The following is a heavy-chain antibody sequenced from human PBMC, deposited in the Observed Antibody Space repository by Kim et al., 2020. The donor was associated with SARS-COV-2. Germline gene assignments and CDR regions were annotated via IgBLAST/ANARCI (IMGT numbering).Heavy chain of an antibody. J-gene: IGHJ4*02. CDR1: GFIFSKYA. Sequence: GGSLRLSCTASGFIFSKYAMTWVRQAPGKGLEWVSTSSGNGNNTFYADSVKGRFTVSRDNSRNILSLQMDSLRVDDTAMYYCAILLDYWGQGTRVTVFS. CDR2: SSGNGNNT. CDR3: AILLDY. V-gene: IGHV3-23*01.